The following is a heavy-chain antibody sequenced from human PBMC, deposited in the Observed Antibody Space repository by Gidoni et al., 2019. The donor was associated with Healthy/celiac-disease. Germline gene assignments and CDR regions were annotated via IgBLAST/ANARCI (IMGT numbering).Heavy chain of an antibody. CDR2: IYYSGST. CDR1: GGSISSVGYY. Sequence: QVQLQESGPGLVKPSQTLSLTCTFPGGSISSVGYYWSWIRQHPGKGLEWIGYIYYSGSTYYNPSLKSRVTISVDTSKNQFSLKLSSVTAADTAVYYCARVCQDGYNSRRPYGMDVWGQGTTVTVSS. V-gene: IGHV4-31*03. J-gene: IGHJ6*02. CDR3: ARVCQDGYNSRRPYGMDV. D-gene: IGHD5-12*01.